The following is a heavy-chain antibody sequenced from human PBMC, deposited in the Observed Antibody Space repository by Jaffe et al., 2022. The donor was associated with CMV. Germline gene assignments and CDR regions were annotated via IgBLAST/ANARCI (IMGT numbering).Heavy chain of an antibody. V-gene: IGHV1-2*04. CDR3: ARSRSPYYYGSGSLPPDY. Sequence: QVQLVQSGAEVKKPGASVKVSCKASGYTFTGYYMHWVRQAPGQGLEWMGWINPNSGGTNYAQKFQGWVTMTRDTSISTAYMELSRLRSDDTAVYYCARSRSPYYYGSGSLPPDYWGQGTLVTVSS. CDR2: INPNSGGT. CDR1: GYTFTGYY. D-gene: IGHD3-10*01. J-gene: IGHJ4*02.